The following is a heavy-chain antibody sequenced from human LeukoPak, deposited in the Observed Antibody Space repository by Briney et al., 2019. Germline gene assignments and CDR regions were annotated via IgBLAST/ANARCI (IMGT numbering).Heavy chain of an antibody. CDR3: AKGNIVVVSAAPFGY. D-gene: IGHD2-2*01. CDR2: ISYDGSNK. Sequence: GGSLRLSCAASGFTFSSYGMHWVRQAPGKGLEWVAVISYDGSNKDYADSVKGRFTISRDNSKNTLYLQMNSLRVEDTALYYCAKGNIVVVSAAPFGYWGQGTLVTVSS. V-gene: IGHV3-30*18. J-gene: IGHJ4*02. CDR1: GFTFSSYG.